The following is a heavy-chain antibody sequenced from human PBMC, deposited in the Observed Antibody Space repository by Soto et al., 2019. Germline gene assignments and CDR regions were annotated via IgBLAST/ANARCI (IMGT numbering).Heavy chain of an antibody. Sequence: QVQLVQSGTEVKKAGASVKVTCKASGYTFTGYYIHWLRQAPGQGLEWLGWLNPKSGDTKYAQKFLGRVNMTNVTSISTAYMELSRLGSDDTAVYYCARGDFDTTANFYAGWFDPWGQGTLVTVSS. CDR3: ARGDFDTTANFYAGWFDP. J-gene: IGHJ5*02. D-gene: IGHD2-21*02. V-gene: IGHV1-2*02. CDR2: LNPKSGDT. CDR1: GYTFTGYY.